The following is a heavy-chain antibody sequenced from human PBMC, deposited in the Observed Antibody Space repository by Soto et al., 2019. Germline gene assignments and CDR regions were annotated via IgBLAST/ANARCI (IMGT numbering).Heavy chain of an antibody. CDR1: GFTFNNYA. J-gene: IGHJ4*02. D-gene: IGHD3-10*01. CDR3: AKGRGGSGGLPPRVAF. Sequence: EVQLLESGGGLVQPGGSLRLSCAASGFTFNNYAMTWVRQAPGKGLEWVSAISGGGDTTSYADSVKGRFTVSRDGSKNTLYLQRGSLRAGDPALYYWAKGRGGSGGLPPRVAFWAQGTLVTVSS. V-gene: IGHV3-23*01. CDR2: ISGGGDTT.